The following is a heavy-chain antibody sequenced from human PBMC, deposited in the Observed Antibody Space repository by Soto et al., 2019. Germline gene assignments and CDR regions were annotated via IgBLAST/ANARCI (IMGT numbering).Heavy chain of an antibody. Sequence: FETLSLSCTVSGGSISSYYWSWIRQPPGKGLEWIGYIYYSGSTNYNPSLKSRVTISVDTSKNQFSLKLSSVTAADTAVYYCARDTNLYDDIVVVPAANGDYYYGMDVWGQGTTVT. D-gene: IGHD2-2*01. J-gene: IGHJ6*02. CDR3: ARDTNLYDDIVVVPAANGDYYYGMDV. V-gene: IGHV4-59*01. CDR2: IYYSGST. CDR1: GGSISSYY.